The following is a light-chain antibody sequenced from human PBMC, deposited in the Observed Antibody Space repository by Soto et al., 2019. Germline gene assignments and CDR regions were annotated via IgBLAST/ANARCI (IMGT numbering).Light chain of an antibody. J-gene: IGKJ1*01. Sequence: EVVMTQSPATLSVSPGERATLSCRASQSISSNLAWYQQKPGQPPRLLIYGASTRATGIPARFGGSGSGTEFTLTISSLQSEDFAVYYCQQYNNWPPWTF. CDR2: GAS. V-gene: IGKV3-15*01. CDR3: QQYNNWPPWT. CDR1: QSISSN.